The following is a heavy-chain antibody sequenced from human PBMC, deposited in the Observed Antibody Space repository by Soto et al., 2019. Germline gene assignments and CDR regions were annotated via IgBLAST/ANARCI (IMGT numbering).Heavy chain of an antibody. J-gene: IGHJ4*02. CDR2: IYPGDSDT. CDR1: GYNFTTYW. CDR3: ARHISWSIDY. V-gene: IGHV5-51*01. D-gene: IGHD6-13*01. Sequence: EVQLVQSGAEVKKPGESLKISCKASGYNFTTYWIGWVCQMPGKGLEWMGIIYPGDSDTRYSPSFQGQVTVSADKSISTAYLQWSSLKASATAMYYCARHISWSIDYWGQGTLVTVSS.